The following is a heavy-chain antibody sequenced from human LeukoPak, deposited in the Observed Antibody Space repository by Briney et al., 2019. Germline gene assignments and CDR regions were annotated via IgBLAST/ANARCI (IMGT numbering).Heavy chain of an antibody. CDR1: GGSFSGYY. CDR2: INHSGST. Sequence: SETLSLTCAVYGGSFSGYYWSWIRQPPGKGLEWIGEINHSGSTNYNPSLKSRVTISVDTSKNQFSLKLSSVTAADTAVYYCARVLGFGSGGWLVSHYFDYWGQGTLVTVSS. CDR3: ARVLGFGSGGWLVSHYFDY. V-gene: IGHV4-34*01. J-gene: IGHJ4*02. D-gene: IGHD6-19*01.